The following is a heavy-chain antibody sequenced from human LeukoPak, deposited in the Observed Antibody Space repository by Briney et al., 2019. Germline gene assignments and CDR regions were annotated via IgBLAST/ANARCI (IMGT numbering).Heavy chain of an antibody. V-gene: IGHV3-30-3*01. CDR2: ISYDGSNK. CDR1: GFTFSSYA. Sequence: PGRSLRLSCAASGFTFSSYAMHWVRQAPGKGLEWVAVISYDGSNKYYADSVKGQFTISRDNSKNTLYLQMNSLRAEDTAVYYCARDPESGSYYGRFDYWGQGTLVTVSS. CDR3: ARDPESGSYYGRFDY. J-gene: IGHJ4*02. D-gene: IGHD1-26*01.